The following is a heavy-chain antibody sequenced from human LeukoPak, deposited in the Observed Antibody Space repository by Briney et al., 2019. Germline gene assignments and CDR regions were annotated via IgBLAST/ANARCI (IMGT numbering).Heavy chain of an antibody. CDR3: ARGRITIFGVVRRGAFDI. CDR2: IYHSGST. J-gene: IGHJ3*02. Sequence: PSKTLSLTCTVSGYSISSGYYWGWIRQPPGKGLEWIGSIYHSGSTYYNPSLKSRVTISVDTSKNQFSLKLSSVTAADTAVYYCARGRITIFGVVRRGAFDIWGQGTMVTVSS. CDR1: GYSISSGYY. V-gene: IGHV4-38-2*02. D-gene: IGHD3-3*01.